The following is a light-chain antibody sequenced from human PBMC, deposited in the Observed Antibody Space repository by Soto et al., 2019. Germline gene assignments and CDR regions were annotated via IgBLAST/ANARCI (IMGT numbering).Light chain of an antibody. CDR1: QSFVHSDGNTY. CDR3: MEGTDWPKT. J-gene: IGKJ2*01. CDR2: RVS. V-gene: IGKV2-30*02. Sequence: DVVLTQSPLSLPVTLGQPASISCRSSQSFVHSDGNTYLHWFQQRPGQSPRRLIYRVSTRDSGVPDRFSGGGSGTDFTLKISRVEAEDVGVYYCMEGTDWPKTFGQGTKLEIK.